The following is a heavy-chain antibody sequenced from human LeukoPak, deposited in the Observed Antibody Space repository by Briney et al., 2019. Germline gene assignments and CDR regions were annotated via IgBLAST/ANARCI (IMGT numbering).Heavy chain of an antibody. Sequence: GSLKLSCAASGFTFSSYEMNWVRQAPGKGLDWVSYITGSSSTTYYADSVKGRFTISRDNAQNSLYLQMNSLRAEDTAVYYCARWGGQAFDIWGQGTMVTVSS. CDR2: ITGSSSTT. V-gene: IGHV3-48*03. J-gene: IGHJ3*02. CDR1: GFTFSSYE. D-gene: IGHD3-16*01. CDR3: ARWGGQAFDI.